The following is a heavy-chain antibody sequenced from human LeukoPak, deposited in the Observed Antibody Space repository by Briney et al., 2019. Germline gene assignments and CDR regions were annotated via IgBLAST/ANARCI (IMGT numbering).Heavy chain of an antibody. J-gene: IGHJ6*03. Sequence: SETLSLTSSVSGDSISYFYWSWIRQAAGKGLEWIGRMSSSGNNDYNASLKSRVTMSVDTSKNQLSLKVISVTAADTAVYYCAKRRGLELLYYYYMDVWGKGTTVTVSS. V-gene: IGHV4-4*07. D-gene: IGHD1-7*01. CDR3: AKRRGLELLYYYYMDV. CDR1: GDSISYFY. CDR2: MSSSGNN.